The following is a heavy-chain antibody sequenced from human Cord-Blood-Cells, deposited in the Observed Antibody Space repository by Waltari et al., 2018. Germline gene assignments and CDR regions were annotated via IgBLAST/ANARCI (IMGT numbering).Heavy chain of an antibody. J-gene: IGHJ5*02. CDR3: GEYSSGWYWFDT. V-gene: IGHV1-45*01. Sequence: QVPPGRSEGEVQELGASVTVSGKACGYSFNYCPVHLMQQAPGQGLERMRCITLYNGNINYAKKYESRVTITRDMKMRTAYIEMSSVRYEESVEYFGGEYSSGWYWFDTWGQGTLVTVSS. CDR2: ITLYNGNI. D-gene: IGHD6-13*01. CDR1: GYSFNYCP.